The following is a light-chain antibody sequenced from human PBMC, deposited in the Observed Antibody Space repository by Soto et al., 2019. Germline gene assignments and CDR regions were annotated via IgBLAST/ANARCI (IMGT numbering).Light chain of an antibody. CDR2: GDT. V-gene: IGLV1-40*01. Sequence: QSVLTQPPSVSGAPGQRVTISCTGSSSTIGAGFDVHWYQQLPGTAPKLLIYGDTNRPSGVPDRFSGSKSGTSASLVITGLQAEDEADYYCQSYDTALSVYVVFGGGTKLPS. CDR3: QSYDTALSVYVV. J-gene: IGLJ2*01. CDR1: SSTIGAGFD.